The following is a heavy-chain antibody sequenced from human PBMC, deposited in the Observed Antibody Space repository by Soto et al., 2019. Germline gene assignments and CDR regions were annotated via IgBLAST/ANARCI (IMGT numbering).Heavy chain of an antibody. Sequence: PGESLKISCKGSEYSFASYWIAWVRQRPGKGLEWMGRIFPSDSDTRYSPSFEGQVTISADKSTSTAFLQWSSLKASDTAKYYCARRPEGQQREDFDHWGQGTLVTSPQ. J-gene: IGHJ4*02. V-gene: IGHV5-51*01. CDR1: EYSFASYW. CDR3: ARRPEGQQREDFDH. CDR2: IFPSDSDT. D-gene: IGHD5-18*01.